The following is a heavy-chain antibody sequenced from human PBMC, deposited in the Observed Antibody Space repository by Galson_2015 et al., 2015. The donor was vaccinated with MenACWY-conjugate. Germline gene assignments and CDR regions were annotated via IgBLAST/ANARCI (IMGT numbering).Heavy chain of an antibody. Sequence: ETLSLTCSVSGVSFTSYYWTWIRQSPGKGLEWIGYMNHRGTSNYNPSLKSRATVSVDTSKSQFSLKLSSVTAADTAVYYCAGLFRGFCTNRSCFVWFDPWGQGTPVSVSS. CDR3: AGLFRGFCTNRSCFVWFDP. CDR2: MNHRGTS. CDR1: GVSFTSYY. J-gene: IGHJ5*02. D-gene: IGHD2-8*01. V-gene: IGHV4-59*01.